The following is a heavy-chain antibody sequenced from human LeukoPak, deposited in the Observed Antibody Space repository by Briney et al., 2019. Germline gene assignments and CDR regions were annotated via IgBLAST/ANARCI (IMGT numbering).Heavy chain of an antibody. J-gene: IGHJ4*02. V-gene: IGHV3-72*01. CDR1: GFIFSDHY. CDR2: SKNKAHSYIT. CDR3: ARDSGSGYFWTL. Sequence: GGSLRLSCAASGFIFSDHYMDWVRQAPGKGLEWVGRSKNKAHSYITQYGASVTGRFTVSIDESKNALYLQINSLKTEDTAVYYCARDSGSGYFWTLWGQGTLVTVSS. D-gene: IGHD3-22*01.